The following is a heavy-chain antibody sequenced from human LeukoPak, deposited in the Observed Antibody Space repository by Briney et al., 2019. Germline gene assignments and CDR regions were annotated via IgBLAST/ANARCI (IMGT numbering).Heavy chain of an antibody. CDR3: ARLPDYDFWSGSNWFDP. Sequence: GESLKISCKASGYSFTSYWIGWVRQMPGKGLEWMGIIYPGDSDTRYSPSFQGQVTISADKSISTAYLQWSSLKASDTAMYYWARLPDYDFWSGSNWFDPWGQGTLVTVSS. V-gene: IGHV5-51*01. CDR2: IYPGDSDT. CDR1: GYSFTSYW. D-gene: IGHD3-3*01. J-gene: IGHJ5*02.